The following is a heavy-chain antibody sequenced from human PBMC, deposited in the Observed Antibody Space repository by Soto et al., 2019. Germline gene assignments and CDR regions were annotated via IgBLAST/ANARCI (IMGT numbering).Heavy chain of an antibody. D-gene: IGHD5-12*01. CDR3: ASSRDGYNQYNCFDP. V-gene: IGHV1-2*02. Sequence: QVQLVQSGAEVKKPGASVKVSCKASGYTFTDYYMHWVRQAPGQGLEWMGWINPNSGGTNYAQKFQGRVTMTRDTSISTAYMELSRLRSDDTAVYYCASSRDGYNQYNCFDPWGQGTLVTVSS. CDR1: GYTFTDYY. CDR2: INPNSGGT. J-gene: IGHJ5*02.